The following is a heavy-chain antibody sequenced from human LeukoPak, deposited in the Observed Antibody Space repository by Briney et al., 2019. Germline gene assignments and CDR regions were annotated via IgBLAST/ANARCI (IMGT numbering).Heavy chain of an antibody. V-gene: IGHV4-61*02. CDR1: GGSISSGNYY. D-gene: IGHD6-6*01. J-gene: IGHJ4*02. CDR3: ARNIPARPQDY. CDR2: IYTSGST. Sequence: SETLSLTCTVSGGSISSGNYYWGWIRQPAGKGLEWIGRIYTSGSTNYNPSLKSRVTISVDTSKNQFSLKLSSVTAADTAVYYCARNIPARPQDYWGQGTLVTVSS.